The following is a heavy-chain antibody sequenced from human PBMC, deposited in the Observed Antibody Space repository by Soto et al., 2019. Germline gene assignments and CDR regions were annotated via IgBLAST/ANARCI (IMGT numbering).Heavy chain of an antibody. CDR1: GFPFSSYA. J-gene: IGHJ4*02. CDR3: ARSLFMVAPANEPFDY. Sequence: GGSLRLSCAASGFPFSSYAMSWVRQPPEKGLEWVAGISGGGNDRYYADFVQGRFTSSRDNARNILYLQMNGMRAEDTAMYSCARSLFMVAPANEPFDYWGQGTLVTVSS. CDR2: ISGGGNDR. V-gene: IGHV3-23*01. D-gene: IGHD2-15*01.